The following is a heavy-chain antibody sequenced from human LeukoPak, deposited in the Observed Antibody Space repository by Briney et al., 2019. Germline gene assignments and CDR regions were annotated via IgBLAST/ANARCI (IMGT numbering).Heavy chain of an antibody. D-gene: IGHD3-3*01. J-gene: IGHJ3*02. CDR1: GGSISSSSYY. V-gene: IGHV4-39*01. Sequence: PSETLSLTCTVSGGSISSSSYYWGWIRQPPGKGLEWIGSIYYSGSTYYNPSPKSRVTISVDTSKNQFSLKLSSVTAADTAVYYCARGPTSYYDFWSGSHDAFDIWGQGTMVTVSS. CDR2: IYYSGST. CDR3: ARGPTSYYDFWSGSHDAFDI.